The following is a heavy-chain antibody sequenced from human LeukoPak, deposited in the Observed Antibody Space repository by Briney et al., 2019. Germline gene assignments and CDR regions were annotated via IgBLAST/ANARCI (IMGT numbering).Heavy chain of an antibody. CDR3: ARYSSNSWFDP. D-gene: IGHD4-11*01. CDR1: GFTFSSYW. J-gene: IGHJ5*02. CDR2: INGDGSST. Sequence: GGSLRLSCAASGFTFSSYWMHWVRQAPGKGLVWVSRINGDGSSTSYADSVKGRFTISRDNAKNTLYLQMNSLRAEDTAVYYCARYSSNSWFDPWGQGTLVTVSS. V-gene: IGHV3-74*01.